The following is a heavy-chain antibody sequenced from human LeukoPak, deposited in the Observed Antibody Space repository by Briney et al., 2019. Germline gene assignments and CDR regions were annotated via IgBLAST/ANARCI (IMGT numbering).Heavy chain of an antibody. Sequence: SETLSLTCTVSGGSISSSSYYWSWIRQPAGKGLEWIGRIYTSGSTNYNPSLKSRVTISVDTSKNQLSLKLSSVTAADTAVYYCARARGWEIDYYFDCWGQGTLVTVSS. D-gene: IGHD1-26*01. CDR1: GGSISSSSYY. V-gene: IGHV4-61*02. J-gene: IGHJ4*02. CDR3: ARARGWEIDYYFDC. CDR2: IYTSGST.